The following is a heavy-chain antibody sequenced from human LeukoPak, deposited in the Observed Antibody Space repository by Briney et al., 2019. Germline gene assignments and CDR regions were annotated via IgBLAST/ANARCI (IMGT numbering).Heavy chain of an antibody. V-gene: IGHV3-48*03. J-gene: IGHJ4*02. CDR3: ARDLMIEMVEEEGSADY. CDR1: GFTFSSYE. D-gene: IGHD3-22*01. CDR2: ISSSGSNR. Sequence: GGSLRLSCAASGFTFSSYEMNWVRQAPGKGLEWVSYISSSGSNRYYADSVKGRFTISRDNAKNSVYLQMNSLRAEDTAVYYCARDLMIEMVEEEGSADYWGQGTLVTVSS.